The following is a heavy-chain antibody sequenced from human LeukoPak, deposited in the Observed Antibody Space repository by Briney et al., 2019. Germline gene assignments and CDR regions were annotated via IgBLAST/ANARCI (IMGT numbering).Heavy chain of an antibody. J-gene: IGHJ5*02. V-gene: IGHV4-59*01. CDR2: ISYTGST. Sequence: SETLSLTCTVSGGSISNYYWSWMRQPPGEGLEWIGFISYTGSTNYSPSLKSRVTVSVDTSKNQFSLKVTSVTAADTAVYYCARTIKSGNYYWFDPWGQGTLVTVSS. CDR3: ARTIKSGNYYWFDP. D-gene: IGHD1-26*01. CDR1: GGSISNYY.